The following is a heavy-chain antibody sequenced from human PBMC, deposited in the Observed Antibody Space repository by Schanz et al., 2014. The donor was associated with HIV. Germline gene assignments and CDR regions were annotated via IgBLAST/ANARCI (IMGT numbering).Heavy chain of an antibody. CDR3: ARGFQGFDY. D-gene: IGHD3-10*01. Sequence: QVQLVESGGGVVQPGRSLRLSCAGSGFSFDTFGIHWVRQAPGKGLEWLAVISYDGRNKKFANSVKGRFTISRDNSKNTVYLQMNSLRAEDTSVYYCARGFQGFDYWGQGTLVTVSS. J-gene: IGHJ4*02. V-gene: IGHV3-30*03. CDR2: ISYDGRNK. CDR1: GFSFDTFG.